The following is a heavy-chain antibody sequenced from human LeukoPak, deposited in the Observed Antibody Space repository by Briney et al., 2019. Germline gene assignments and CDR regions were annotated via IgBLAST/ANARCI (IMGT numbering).Heavy chain of an antibody. J-gene: IGHJ4*02. CDR1: GYTFTGYY. D-gene: IGHD6-6*01. Sequence: GASVKVSCKASGYTFTGYYMHWVRQAPGQGLEWMGRINPNSGGTNYAQKFQGRVTMTRDTSISTAYMELSRLRSDDTAVYYCAGQFTSSSGAPDYWGQGTLVTVSS. CDR3: AGQFTSSSGAPDY. CDR2: INPNSGGT. V-gene: IGHV1-2*06.